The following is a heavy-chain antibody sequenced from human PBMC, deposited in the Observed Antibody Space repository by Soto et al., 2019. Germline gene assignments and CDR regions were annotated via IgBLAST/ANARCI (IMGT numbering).Heavy chain of an antibody. J-gene: IGHJ5*02. D-gene: IGHD1-26*01. CDR3: ARGRSPDH. CDR2: ISAYTGNT. Sequence: SVKVSCKASGCAFTSYNINWVRQAPGQGLEWIGGISAYTGNTDFAQRLQGRLTMTTDTSTSTAYMELRSLGPDDKALYYCARGRSPDHWG. V-gene: IGHV1-18*01. CDR1: GCAFTSYN.